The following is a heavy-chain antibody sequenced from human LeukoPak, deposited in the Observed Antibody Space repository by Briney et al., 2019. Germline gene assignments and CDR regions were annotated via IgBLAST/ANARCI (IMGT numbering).Heavy chain of an antibody. CDR2: ISSSSSYI. D-gene: IGHD5-18*01. CDR1: GFTFSSYS. CDR3: AKDQLVDTAMVTLLFDY. Sequence: GGSLRLSCAASGFTFSSYSMNWVRQAPGKGLEWVSSISSSSSYIYYADSVKGRFTISRDNSKNTLYLQMNSLRAEDTAVYYCAKDQLVDTAMVTLLFDYWGQGTLVTVSS. V-gene: IGHV3-21*04. J-gene: IGHJ4*02.